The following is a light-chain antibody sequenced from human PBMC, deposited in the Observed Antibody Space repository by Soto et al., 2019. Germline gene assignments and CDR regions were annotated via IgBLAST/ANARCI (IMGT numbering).Light chain of an antibody. CDR3: QQYNSYSEA. Sequence: DIPLTQSPPTLSASLGDGMNIXCRASQSISSWLAWYQQKPGKAPKLLIYKASSLESGVPSRFSGSGSGTEFTLTISSLQPDDFATYYCQQYNSYSEAFGQGTKVDIK. V-gene: IGKV1-5*03. CDR1: QSISSW. CDR2: KAS. J-gene: IGKJ1*01.